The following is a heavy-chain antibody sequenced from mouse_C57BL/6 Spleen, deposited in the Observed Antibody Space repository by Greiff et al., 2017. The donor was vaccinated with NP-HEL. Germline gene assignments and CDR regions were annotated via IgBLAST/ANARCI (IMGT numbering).Heavy chain of an antibody. J-gene: IGHJ3*01. V-gene: IGHV14-4*01. CDR3: TTFYYYGSSYSWFAY. CDR2: IDPENGDT. D-gene: IGHD1-1*01. CDR1: GFNIKDDY. Sequence: EVKLQESGAELVRPGASVKLSCTASGFNIKDDYMHWVKQRPEQGLEWIGWIDPENGDTEYASKFQGKATITADTSSNTAYLQLSSLTSEDTAVYYCTTFYYYGSSYSWFAYWGQGTLVTVSA.